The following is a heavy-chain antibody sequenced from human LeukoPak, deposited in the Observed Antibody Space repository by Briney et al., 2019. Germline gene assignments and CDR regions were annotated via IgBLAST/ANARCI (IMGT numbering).Heavy chain of an antibody. V-gene: IGHV4-34*01. D-gene: IGHD3-9*01. CDR3: ARHGVGYDILTGFYYYYYMDV. CDR2: INHSGST. CDR1: GGSFSGYY. Sequence: SETLSLTCAVYGGSFSGYYWSWIRQPPGKGLEWIGEINHSGSTNYNPSLKSRVTISVDTSKNQFSLKLSSVTAADTAVYYCARHGVGYDILTGFYYYYYMDVWGKGTTVTISS. J-gene: IGHJ6*03.